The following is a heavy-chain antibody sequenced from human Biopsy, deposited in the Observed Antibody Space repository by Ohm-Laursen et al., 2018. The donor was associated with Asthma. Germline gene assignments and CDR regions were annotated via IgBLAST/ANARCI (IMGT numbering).Heavy chain of an antibody. CDR3: AKDRVAGRSYYFDY. J-gene: IGHJ4*02. CDR2: ILFDGRKI. D-gene: IGHD6-13*01. CDR1: GFNFHNYG. Sequence: SLRLSCTAYGFNFHNYGMNLVRRAPGKGLEWVAQILFDGRKINYPDSVKGRFTISRDNSKNMVYLQMNSMRPEDTDVYYCAKDRVAGRSYYFDYWGQGSLVSVSS. V-gene: IGHV3-30*18.